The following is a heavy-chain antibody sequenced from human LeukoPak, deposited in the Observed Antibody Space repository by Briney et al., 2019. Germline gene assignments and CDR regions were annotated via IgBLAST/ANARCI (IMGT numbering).Heavy chain of an antibody. CDR3: ASQTAMVDYFDY. J-gene: IGHJ4*02. CDR1: GGSISSSSYY. V-gene: IGHV4-39*01. Sequence: SETLSLTCTVSGGSISSSSYYWGWIRQPPGKGLEWIGSIYYSGSTYYNPSLKSRVTISVDTSKNQLSLKLSSVTAADTAVYYCASQTAMVDYFDYWGQGTLVTVSS. CDR2: IYYSGST. D-gene: IGHD5-18*01.